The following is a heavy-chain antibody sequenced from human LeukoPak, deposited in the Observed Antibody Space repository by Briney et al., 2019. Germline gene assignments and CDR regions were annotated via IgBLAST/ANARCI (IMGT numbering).Heavy chain of an antibody. Sequence: GGSLRLSCAASGFIFSDSWMTWVRQSPGKGLQWVASIHQDAGEKQYVDSVRGRFTISRDNAKNSLYLQMNSLRVEVTAMYYCTTSKDHYSHHWGQGTLVTVSS. CDR3: TTSKDHYSHH. J-gene: IGHJ4*02. V-gene: IGHV3-7*05. CDR1: GFIFSDSW. CDR2: IHQDAGEK.